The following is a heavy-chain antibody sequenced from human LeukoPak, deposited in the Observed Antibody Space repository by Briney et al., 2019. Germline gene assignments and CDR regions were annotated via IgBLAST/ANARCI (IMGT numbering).Heavy chain of an antibody. J-gene: IGHJ4*02. CDR3: TTGDWEGSSSWYYPSYYFDY. D-gene: IGHD6-13*01. CDR1: GFTFSNAW. V-gene: IGHV3-15*01. CDR2: IKSKTDGGTT. Sequence: GGSLRLSGAASGFTFSNAWMSWLPQAPGKGLVWVGRIKSKTDGGTTDYAAPVKGRFTISRDDSKNTLYLQMNSLKTEDTAVYYCTTGDWEGSSSWYYPSYYFDYWGQGTLVTVSS.